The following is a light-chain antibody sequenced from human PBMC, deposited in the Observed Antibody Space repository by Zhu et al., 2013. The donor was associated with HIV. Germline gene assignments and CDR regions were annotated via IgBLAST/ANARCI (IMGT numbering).Light chain of an antibody. CDR3: QQYDGHSWT. CDR1: QSVGSY. CDR2: GAS. J-gene: IGKJ1*01. V-gene: IGKV3-15*01. Sequence: EIVMTQSPATLSVSPGEGATLSCRASQSVGSYLAWYQQKPGQAPRLLIYGASTRAIGIPARFSGSGSGTEFTLTISSLQSEDFATYYCQQYDGHSWTFGQGTKVEVK.